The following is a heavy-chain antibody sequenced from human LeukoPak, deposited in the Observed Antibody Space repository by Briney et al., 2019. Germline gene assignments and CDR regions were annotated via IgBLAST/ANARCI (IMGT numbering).Heavy chain of an antibody. CDR2: ISAYNGNT. D-gene: IGHD2-2*01. J-gene: IGHJ4*02. CDR1: GYTFTSYG. V-gene: IGHV1-18*01. Sequence: SVKVSCKASGYTFTSYGISWVRQAPGQGLEWMGWISAYNGNTNYAQKLQGRVTMARDTSINTAYMELSRLTSDDTAVYYCARGRDLDCSSTSCSMFDYWGQGTLVTVSS. CDR3: ARGRDLDCSSTSCSMFDY.